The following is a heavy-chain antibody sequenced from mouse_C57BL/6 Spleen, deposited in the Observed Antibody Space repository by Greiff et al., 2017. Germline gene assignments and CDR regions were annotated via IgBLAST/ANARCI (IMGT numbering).Heavy chain of an antibody. CDR1: GFNIKDYY. CDR2: IDPEDGDT. D-gene: IGHD1-1*01. J-gene: IGHJ2*01. Sequence: VHVKQSGAELVRPGASVKLSCTASGFNIKDYYMHWVKQRPEQGLEWIGRIDPEDGDTEYAPKFQGKATMTADTSSNTAYLQLSSLTSEDTAVYYCTTGSSYNSLFDYWGQGTTLTVSS. V-gene: IGHV14-1*01. CDR3: TTGSSYNSLFDY.